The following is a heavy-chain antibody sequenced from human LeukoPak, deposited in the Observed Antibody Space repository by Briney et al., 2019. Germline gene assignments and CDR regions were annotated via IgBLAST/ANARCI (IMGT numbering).Heavy chain of an antibody. V-gene: IGHV4-34*01. CDR2: INHSGST. Sequence: SETLSLTCAVYGGSFSGYYWSWIRQPPGKGLEWIGEINHSGSTIYNPSLKSRITISVDTSKNQFSLKLRSVTAADAAVYYCARVLPGDYVWYFDYWGQGTLVTVSS. CDR3: ARVLPGDYVWYFDY. D-gene: IGHD3-16*01. CDR1: GGSFSGYY. J-gene: IGHJ4*02.